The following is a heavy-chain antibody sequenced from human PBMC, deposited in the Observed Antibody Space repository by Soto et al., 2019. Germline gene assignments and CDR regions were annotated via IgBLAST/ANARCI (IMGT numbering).Heavy chain of an antibody. Sequence: EVQLVESGGGLVQPGESLRLTCAASGFTFSGAWMSWVRQAPGKGLEWVANINKDGSDRFYVDSVKGRFTISRDNAKNSMCFEMNSLRADDRAVYYFARGGENFDHWGQGTLVTVSS. CDR3: ARGGENFDH. J-gene: IGHJ4*02. V-gene: IGHV3-7*04. D-gene: IGHD3-16*01. CDR2: INKDGSDR. CDR1: GFTFSGAW.